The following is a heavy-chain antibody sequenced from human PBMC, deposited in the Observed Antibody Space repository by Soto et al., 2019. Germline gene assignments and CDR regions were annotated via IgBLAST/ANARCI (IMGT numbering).Heavy chain of an antibody. V-gene: IGHV1-69*13. CDR2: IIPIIGTP. J-gene: IGHJ4*02. CDR3: ARDLEFRDGNISHLDY. D-gene: IGHD3-10*01. Sequence: SVKVSCKASGGTFRNHVFNWVRQAPGQGLEWMGGIIPIIGTPNYAQKFQGRVTITADASTNTVYLEVSSLRSQDTAVYYCARDLEFRDGNISHLDYWGQGTLVTVSS. CDR1: GGTFRNHV.